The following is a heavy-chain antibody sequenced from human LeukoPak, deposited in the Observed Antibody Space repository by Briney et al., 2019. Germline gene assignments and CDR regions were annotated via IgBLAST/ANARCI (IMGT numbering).Heavy chain of an antibody. CDR2: IIPIFGTA. J-gene: IGHJ5*02. CDR1: GGTFSSYA. Sequence: SVKVSCKASGGTFSSYAISRVRQAPGQGLEWMGGIIPIFGTANYAQKFQGRVTITADESTSTAYMELSSLRSEDTAVYYCARDHDYSSGYYTRGNWFDPWGQGTLVTVSS. D-gene: IGHD3-22*01. CDR3: ARDHDYSSGYYTRGNWFDP. V-gene: IGHV1-69*13.